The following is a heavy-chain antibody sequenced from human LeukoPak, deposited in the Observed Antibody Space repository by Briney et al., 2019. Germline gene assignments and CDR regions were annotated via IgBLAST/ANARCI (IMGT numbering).Heavy chain of an antibody. Sequence: VASVKVSCKASGYTFTSYYMHWVRQAPEQGLEWIGIISPSGGSTSYAQKFQGRVTMTRDTSTSTVYMDLSSLRSEDTAVYYCARGHLIAAAAFDYWGQGTLVTVSS. V-gene: IGHV1-46*01. CDR1: GYTFTSYY. D-gene: IGHD6-13*01. J-gene: IGHJ4*02. CDR3: ARGHLIAAAAFDY. CDR2: ISPSGGST.